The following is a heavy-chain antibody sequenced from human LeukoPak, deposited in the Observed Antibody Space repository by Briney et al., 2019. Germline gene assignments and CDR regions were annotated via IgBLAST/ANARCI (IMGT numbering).Heavy chain of an antibody. V-gene: IGHV3-9*01. D-gene: IGHD3-22*01. J-gene: IGHJ4*02. CDR3: ARYYYDSSGYYYFDY. CDR2: ISWNSGSI. Sequence: GGSLRLSCAACGFTFDDYAMHWVRQAPGKGLEWVSGISWNSGSIGYADSVKGRCTISRDNAKNSLYLQMNSLRAEDTALYYCARYYYDSSGYYYFDYWGQGTLVTVSS. CDR1: GFTFDDYA.